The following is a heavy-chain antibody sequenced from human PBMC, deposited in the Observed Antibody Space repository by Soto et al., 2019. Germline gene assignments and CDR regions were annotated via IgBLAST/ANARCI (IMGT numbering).Heavy chain of an antibody. CDR2: IKQDGSEK. CDR3: ARAYYDFWSGYYPLVY. Sequence: EVQLVESGGGLVQPGGSLRLSCAASGFTFSSFWMSWVRQAPGKGLEWVANIKQDGSEKYYVDSVKGRFTISRDNAKNSLYLQMISLRAEDTAVYYCARAYYDFWSGYYPLVYWGQGTLVTVSS. V-gene: IGHV3-7*01. D-gene: IGHD3-3*01. J-gene: IGHJ4*02. CDR1: GFTFSSFW.